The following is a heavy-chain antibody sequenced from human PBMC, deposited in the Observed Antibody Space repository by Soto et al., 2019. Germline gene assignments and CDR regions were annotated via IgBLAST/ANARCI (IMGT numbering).Heavy chain of an antibody. CDR3: ASSPNYDILTGYWPHFDY. J-gene: IGHJ4*02. D-gene: IGHD3-9*01. CDR2: IYPGDSDT. CDR1: GYSFTSYW. Sequence: GESLKISCKGSGYSFTSYWIGWVRQMPGKGLEWMGIIYPGDSDTRYSPSFQGQVTISADKSISTAYLQWSSLKASDTAMYYCASSPNYDILTGYWPHFDYWGQGTLVTVSS. V-gene: IGHV5-51*01.